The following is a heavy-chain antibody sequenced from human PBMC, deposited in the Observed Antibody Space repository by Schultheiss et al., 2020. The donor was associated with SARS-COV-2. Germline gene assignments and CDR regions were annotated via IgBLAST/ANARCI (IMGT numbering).Heavy chain of an antibody. Sequence: GGSLRLSCKGSGYSFTSYWISWVRQMPGKGLEWMGRIDPSDSYTNYSPSFQGQVTISADKSISTAYLQWSSLKASDTAMYYCARHVGRNWYFDLWGRGTLVTVSS. V-gene: IGHV5-10-1*04. J-gene: IGHJ2*01. CDR1: GYSFTSYW. CDR2: IDPSDSYT. CDR3: ARHVGRNWYFDL. D-gene: IGHD2-15*01.